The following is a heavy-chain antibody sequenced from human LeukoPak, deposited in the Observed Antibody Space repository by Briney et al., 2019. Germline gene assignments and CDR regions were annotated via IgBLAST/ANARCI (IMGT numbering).Heavy chain of an antibody. CDR1: GFSFSSYV. Sequence: GGSLRLSCAASGFSFSSYVMSWVRQAPGKGLEWVSAISGSGGSTYFADSVKGRFTISRDNSKNTLYLQMNSLSAEDTAVYYCARGGDGYNFDYWGQGTLVTVSS. CDR2: ISGSGGST. V-gene: IGHV3-23*01. D-gene: IGHD5-24*01. J-gene: IGHJ4*02. CDR3: ARGGDGYNFDY.